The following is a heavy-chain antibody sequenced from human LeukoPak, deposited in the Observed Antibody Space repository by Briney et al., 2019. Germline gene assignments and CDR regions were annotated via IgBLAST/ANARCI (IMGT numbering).Heavy chain of an antibody. J-gene: IGHJ5*02. CDR1: GFTFSRYW. V-gene: IGHV3-74*01. CDR2: ISADGSVT. CDR3: ATAGGGDSRMGFDP. Sequence: PGGSLRLSCADSGFTFSRYWMHWLRQTPGKGLVWVSCISADGSVTRYAGSVKGRFTISRDNTKSTLYLQMHSLTAEDTAVYYCATAGGGDSRMGFDPWGQGTLVTVSS. D-gene: IGHD2-21*01.